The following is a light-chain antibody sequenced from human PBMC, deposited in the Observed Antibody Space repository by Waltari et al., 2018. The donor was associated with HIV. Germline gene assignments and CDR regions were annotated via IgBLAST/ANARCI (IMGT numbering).Light chain of an antibody. Sequence: QSVLTQPPSVSGTPGQRVTISCTGSSSNIGAGYDVHWYQQLPGTAPKLLIYGTSNRPSGVPDRFSGSKSGTSASLAITGLQAEDEADYYCQSYDSGFVVFGGGTKLTVL. CDR3: QSYDSGFVV. J-gene: IGLJ2*01. CDR2: GTS. CDR1: SSNIGAGYD. V-gene: IGLV1-40*01.